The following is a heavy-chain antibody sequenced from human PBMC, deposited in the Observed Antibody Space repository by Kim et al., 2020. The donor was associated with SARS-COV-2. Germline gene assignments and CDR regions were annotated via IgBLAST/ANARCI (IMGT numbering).Heavy chain of an antibody. Sequence: SETLSLTCTVSGGSISSYYWSWIRQPPGKGLEWIGYIYYSGTTNYNPSLKSRVTISVDTSKNQFSLKLSSVTAADTAVYYCAIHSLRGGDFDYWGQGTLVTVSS. CDR2: IYYSGTT. CDR3: AIHSLRGGDFDY. CDR1: GGSISSYY. V-gene: IGHV4-59*08. J-gene: IGHJ4*02. D-gene: IGHD3-10*01.